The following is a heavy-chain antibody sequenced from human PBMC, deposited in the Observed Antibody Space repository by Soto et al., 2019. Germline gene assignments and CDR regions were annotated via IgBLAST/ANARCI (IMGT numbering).Heavy chain of an antibody. Sequence: QVQLQQWGAGLLKPSETLSLTCAVHGGSFSYYYWSWVRQSPGKGLVWIGEINQSGSANYNPSLQSRVALSVDASKRQFSLKVTSVTAADTAVYYCARGSGWYIDFYYTMDVWGPGTTVTVSS. J-gene: IGHJ6*02. CDR2: INQSGSA. V-gene: IGHV4-34*02. D-gene: IGHD6-19*01. CDR1: GGSFSYYY. CDR3: ARGSGWYIDFYYTMDV.